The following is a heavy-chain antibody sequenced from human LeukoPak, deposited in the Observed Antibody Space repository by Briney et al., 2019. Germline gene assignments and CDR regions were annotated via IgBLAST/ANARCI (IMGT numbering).Heavy chain of an antibody. CDR3: AKSLRYRYGDCLED. D-gene: IGHD2-21*02. CDR2: ISDSGDST. CDR1: AFTHNNNP. V-gene: IGHV3-23*01. Sequence: GRSPRLSCTAPAFTHNNNPTNPPPHPPGKGLEWVSGISDSGDSTYYADSVKGRFTISRDSSKNTVSLQMSSLRAGDTAVYYCAKSLRYRYGDCLEDWGQGTLVTVSS. J-gene: IGHJ4*02.